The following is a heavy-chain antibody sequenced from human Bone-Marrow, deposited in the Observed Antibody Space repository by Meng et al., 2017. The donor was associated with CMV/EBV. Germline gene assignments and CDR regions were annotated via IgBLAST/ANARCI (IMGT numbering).Heavy chain of an antibody. CDR2: IWYDGSNK. Sequence: GESLKISCAASGFTFSSYGMHWVRQAPGKGLEWVAVIWYDGSNKYYADSVKGRFTISRDNSKNTLYLQMNSLRAEDTAVYYCAKSRGNGNLPYYCYGMEVWGQRTTVTVSS. CDR3: AKSRGNGNLPYYCYGMEV. D-gene: IGHD1-1*01. J-gene: IGHJ6*02. CDR1: GFTFSSYG. V-gene: IGHV3-33*06.